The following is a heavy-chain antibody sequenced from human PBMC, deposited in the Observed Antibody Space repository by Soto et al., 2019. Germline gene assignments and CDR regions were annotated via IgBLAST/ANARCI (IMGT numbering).Heavy chain of an antibody. V-gene: IGHV3-23*01. CDR3: AKAIRGYYAPTHY. D-gene: IGHD3-22*01. CDR2: ISDSGGST. Sequence: GGSLRLSCAASGFTFSSFAMSWVRQAPGKGLEWVSVISDSGGSTYYADSVKGRFTISRDNSKSTLYLQMNSLRGDDTAIYYFAKAIRGYYAPTHYSGQATHVSVSS. J-gene: IGHJ4*02. CDR1: GFTFSSFA.